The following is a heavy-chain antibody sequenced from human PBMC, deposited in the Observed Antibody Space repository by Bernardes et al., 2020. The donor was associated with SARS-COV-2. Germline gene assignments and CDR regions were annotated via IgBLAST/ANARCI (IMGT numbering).Heavy chain of an antibody. J-gene: IGHJ6*02. CDR2: IYWDDDK. D-gene: IGHD3-3*01. Sequence: SGPTLVKPTQTLTLTCTFSGFSLSTSGVGVGWIRQPPGKALEWLALIYWDDDKRYSPSLKSRLTITKDTSKNQVVLTMTNMDPVDTATYYCAHTAEWLADLYYYYYGMDVWGQGTTVTVSS. CDR1: GFSLSTSGVG. V-gene: IGHV2-5*02. CDR3: AHTAEWLADLYYYYYGMDV.